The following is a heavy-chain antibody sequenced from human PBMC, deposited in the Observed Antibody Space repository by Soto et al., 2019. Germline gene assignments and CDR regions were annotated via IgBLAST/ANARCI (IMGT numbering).Heavy chain of an antibody. D-gene: IGHD2-21*02. CDR2: ISATSEYV. Sequence: GGSLRLSCAASGFTFSQYSMNWVRQAPGKGLEWVSYISATSEYVFYADSAKDRFTISRDNAKKSLDLRMDSLRAEDTDLYYCARTASAGSQGYYGMDVWGHGPTVTAS. CDR3: ARTASAGSQGYYGMDV. J-gene: IGHJ6*01. V-gene: IGHV3-21*01. CDR1: GFTFSQYS.